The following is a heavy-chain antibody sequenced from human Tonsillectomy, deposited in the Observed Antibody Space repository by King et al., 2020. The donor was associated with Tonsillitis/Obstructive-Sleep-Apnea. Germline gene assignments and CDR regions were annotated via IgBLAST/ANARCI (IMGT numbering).Heavy chain of an antibody. CDR3: TRGTITIFGVVINFDY. CDR1: GFTFGDYA. Sequence: VQLVESGGGLVKPGRSLRLSCTASGFTFGDYAMSWFRQAPGKGLEWVGFIRSKAYGGTTEYAASVKGRFTISRDDSKSIAYLQMNSLKTEDTAVYYCTRGTITIFGVVINFDYWGQGTLVTVSS. CDR2: IRSKAYGGTT. D-gene: IGHD3-3*01. V-gene: IGHV3-49*05. J-gene: IGHJ4*02.